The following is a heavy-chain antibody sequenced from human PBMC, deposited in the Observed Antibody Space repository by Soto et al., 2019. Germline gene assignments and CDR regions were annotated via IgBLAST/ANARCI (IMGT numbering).Heavy chain of an antibody. D-gene: IGHD6-19*01. CDR1: GFTFSSYA. CDR3: RAVAGSGTIDY. J-gene: IGHJ4*02. CDR2: ISYDGSNK. V-gene: IGHV3-30-3*01. Sequence: ESVGGVVQPGRSLRLSCAASGFTFSSYAMHWVRQAPGKVLAWVAVISYDGSNKYYADSVKGRFTISRDNSKNTLYLQMNSLRAEDTAVYYPRAVAGSGTIDYWGQGTLVTVSS.